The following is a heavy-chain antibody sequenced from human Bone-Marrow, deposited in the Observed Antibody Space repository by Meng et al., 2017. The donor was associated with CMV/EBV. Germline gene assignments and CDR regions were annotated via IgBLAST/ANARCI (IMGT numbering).Heavy chain of an antibody. Sequence: QGQLQESGPGLVKPSETLSLTCTVSGGSISSYYWSWIRQPPGKGLEWIGYIYYSGSTNYNPSLKSRVTISVDTSKNQFSLKLSSVTAADTAVYYCASTPPHFDYWGQGTLVTVSS. J-gene: IGHJ4*02. V-gene: IGHV4-59*01. CDR3: ASTPPHFDY. D-gene: IGHD2-15*01. CDR2: IYYSGST. CDR1: GGSISSYY.